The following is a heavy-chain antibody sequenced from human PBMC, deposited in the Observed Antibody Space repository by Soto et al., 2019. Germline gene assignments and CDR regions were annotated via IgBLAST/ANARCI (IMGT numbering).Heavy chain of an antibody. CDR2: IKVDGSEK. D-gene: IGHD5-12*01. CDR1: GFTFSSYW. J-gene: IGHJ4*02. V-gene: IGHV3-7*01. CDR3: ARDIVATIGAFDY. Sequence: EVQLVESGGGLVQPGGSLRLSCAASGFTFSSYWMSWVRQAPGKGLEWLANIKVDGSEKYYVDSVKGRFTISRDNAKNSLYLQMISLRVEDTAVYYCARDIVATIGAFDYWGLGALVIVSS.